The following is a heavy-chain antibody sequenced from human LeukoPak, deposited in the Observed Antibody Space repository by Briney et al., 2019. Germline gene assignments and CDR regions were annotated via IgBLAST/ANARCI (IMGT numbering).Heavy chain of an antibody. CDR3: ARELRTFDS. Sequence: GGSLRLSCAASGFTFSNYNINWVRQAPGKGLEWVVNIKHNGDELNYVDSVEDRFTISRDNAKNSLYLHMTSLRAEDTAVYYCARELRTFDSWGQGTLVTVSS. CDR1: GFTFSNYN. J-gene: IGHJ4*02. V-gene: IGHV3-7*01. CDR2: IKHNGDEL. D-gene: IGHD3-16*01.